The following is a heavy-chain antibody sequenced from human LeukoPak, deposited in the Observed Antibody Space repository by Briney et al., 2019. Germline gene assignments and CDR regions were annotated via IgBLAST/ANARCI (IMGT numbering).Heavy chain of an antibody. D-gene: IGHD2-2*01. CDR2: MSGRGGST. CDR1: GFTFSNYA. V-gene: IGHV3-23*01. Sequence: GGSLRLSCAASGFTFSNYAMSWVCQAPGKGLEWVSVMSGRGGSTYYSDSVKGRFTISRDNSKSTLYLQLNSLRAEDTAVYYCAKEGRCSSCYSDYMDVWGKGTTVTVSS. J-gene: IGHJ6*03. CDR3: AKEGRCSSCYSDYMDV.